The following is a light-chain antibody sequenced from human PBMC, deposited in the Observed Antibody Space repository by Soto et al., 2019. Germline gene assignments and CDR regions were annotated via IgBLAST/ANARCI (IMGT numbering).Light chain of an antibody. Sequence: QSVLTQPASVSGSPGQSITISCTGTSSDVGSYNLVPWYQQHPGKAPKPMIYEGSKRPSGVSNRFSGSKSGNTASLTISGLQAEDEADYYCCSYAGSSTWVFGTGTKLTVL. CDR3: CSYAGSSTWV. J-gene: IGLJ1*01. CDR2: EGS. CDR1: SSDVGSYNL. V-gene: IGLV2-23*01.